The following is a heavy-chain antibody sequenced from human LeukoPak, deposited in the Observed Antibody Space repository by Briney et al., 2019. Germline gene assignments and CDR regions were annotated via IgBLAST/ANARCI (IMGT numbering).Heavy chain of an antibody. CDR3: AREYCGGDCYPQGGFDY. Sequence: KSVGSLRLSCAASGFTFSDYYMSWIRQAPGKGLEWVSYISSSGSTIYYADSVKGRFTISRDNAKNSLYLQMNSLRAEDTAVYYCAREYCGGDCYPQGGFDYWGQGTLVTVSS. V-gene: IGHV3-11*04. CDR1: GFTFSDYY. J-gene: IGHJ4*02. CDR2: ISSSGSTI. D-gene: IGHD2-21*01.